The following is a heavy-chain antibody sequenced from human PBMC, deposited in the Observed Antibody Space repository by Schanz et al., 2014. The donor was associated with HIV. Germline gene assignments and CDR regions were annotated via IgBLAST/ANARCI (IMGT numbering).Heavy chain of an antibody. V-gene: IGHV1-46*01. CDR2: INPSGGST. Sequence: QVQLVQSGAEVKKPGASVKVSCKASGYTFTSYYMHWVRQAPGQGLEWMGIINPSGGSTTYAQKFQGRVTMTRDTSTRTVHMELSSLRSEDTAVYYCARDRSAAVTASDYWGQGTRVTVSS. D-gene: IGHD6-13*01. CDR1: GYTFTSYY. CDR3: ARDRSAAVTASDY. J-gene: IGHJ4*02.